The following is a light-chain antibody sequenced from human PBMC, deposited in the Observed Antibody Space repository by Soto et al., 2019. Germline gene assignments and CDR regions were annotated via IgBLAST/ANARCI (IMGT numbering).Light chain of an antibody. V-gene: IGKV3-11*01. CDR1: HSISNS. CDR2: EAS. J-gene: IGKJ2*02. Sequence: EVVLTQSPATLSLSPGERATLSCRASHSISNSLAWYQQKPGQAPRLLIYEASNRATGIPGRFRGTGSGTDFTLTISSLEPEDFAVYYCQQRYNWPPCTFGQGTKLEIK. CDR3: QQRYNWPPCT.